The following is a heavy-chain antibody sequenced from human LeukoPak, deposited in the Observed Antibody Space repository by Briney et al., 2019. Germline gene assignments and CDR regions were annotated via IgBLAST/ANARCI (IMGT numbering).Heavy chain of an antibody. CDR1: GGPISSYY. CDR3: ARVGYGDYAGYYYYYMGV. Sequence: SETLSLTCTVSGGPISSYYWSWIRQPPGKGLEWIGCIYYSGSTNYNPSFKSRVTISVDTSKNQFSLKLSSVTAADTAVYYCARVGYGDYAGYYYYYMGVWGKGTTVTVSS. D-gene: IGHD4-17*01. V-gene: IGHV4-59*01. J-gene: IGHJ6*03. CDR2: IYYSGST.